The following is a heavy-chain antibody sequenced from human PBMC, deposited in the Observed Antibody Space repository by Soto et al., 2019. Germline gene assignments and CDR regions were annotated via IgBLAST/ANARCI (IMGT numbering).Heavy chain of an antibody. D-gene: IGHD6-19*01. J-gene: IGHJ4*02. CDR3: ASAAVTGTAGLDF. CDR1: GYTFSGFY. Sequence: GASVKVSCKASGYTFSGFYMHWVRQAPGQGLEWMGWINPNSGGTKSAEKFQGRVTMTRDTSISTAYMELSGLTSDDTAVYYCASAAVTGTAGLDFWGQGXQVTVYS. CDR2: INPNSGGT. V-gene: IGHV1-2*02.